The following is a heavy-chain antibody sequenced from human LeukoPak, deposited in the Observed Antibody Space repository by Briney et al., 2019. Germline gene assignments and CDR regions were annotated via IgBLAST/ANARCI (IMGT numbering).Heavy chain of an antibody. CDR3: ARDHGLTVVRGVIITQYYFDY. D-gene: IGHD3-10*01. V-gene: IGHV6-1*01. CDR2: TYYRSKWYN. CDR1: GDSVSSNSAS. J-gene: IGHJ4*02. Sequence: SQTLSLTCAISGDSVSSNSASWNWIRQSPSRGLEWLGRTYYRSKWYNDYAVSVKSRITINSDTSKNQFSLQLNSVTPEDTAVYYCARDHGLTVVRGVIITQYYFDYWGQGTLVTVPS.